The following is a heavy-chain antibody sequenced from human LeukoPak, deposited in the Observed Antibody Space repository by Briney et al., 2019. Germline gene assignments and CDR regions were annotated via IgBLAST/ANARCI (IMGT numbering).Heavy chain of an antibody. CDR1: GFSLSSSAVG. D-gene: IGHD2-21*02. CDR2: IYWDDDK. Sequence: SGPTLVNPTPPLTLTCTFSGFSLSSSAVGVGWIRQPPGKALEWLALIYWDDDKRYSPSLKSRLTITKDTSKYQVVLTMTNMDPVDTATYYCAHRDVGDDTFDYWGQGTLVTVSS. J-gene: IGHJ4*02. CDR3: AHRDVGDDTFDY. V-gene: IGHV2-5*02.